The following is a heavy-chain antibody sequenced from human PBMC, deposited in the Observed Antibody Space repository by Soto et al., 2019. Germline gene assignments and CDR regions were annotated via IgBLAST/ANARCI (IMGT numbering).Heavy chain of an antibody. J-gene: IGHJ6*02. V-gene: IGHV3-30-3*01. Sequence: GGSLRLSCAASGFTFSSYDMHWVRQAPGKGLEWVAVISYDGSNKYYADSVKGRFTISRDNSKNTLYLQMNSLRAEDTAVYYCARDRRRITIFGVVTPRYYYYYGMDVWGQGTTVTVSS. CDR3: ARDRRRITIFGVVTPRYYYYYGMDV. CDR2: ISYDGSNK. D-gene: IGHD3-3*01. CDR1: GFTFSSYD.